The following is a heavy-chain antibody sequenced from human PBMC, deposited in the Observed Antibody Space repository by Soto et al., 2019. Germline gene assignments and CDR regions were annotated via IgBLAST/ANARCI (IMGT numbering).Heavy chain of an antibody. Sequence: QLQLQESGPGLVKPSETLSLTCTVSGGSISSSSYYWGWIRQPPGKGLEWIGSIYYSGSTYYNPSLKSRVTISVDTSKNQFSLKLSSVTAADTAVYYCARRCWYQLLCGFRREGFDYWGQGTLVTVSS. J-gene: IGHJ4*02. CDR1: GGSISSSSYY. D-gene: IGHD2-2*01. CDR2: IYYSGST. V-gene: IGHV4-39*01. CDR3: ARRCWYQLLCGFRREGFDY.